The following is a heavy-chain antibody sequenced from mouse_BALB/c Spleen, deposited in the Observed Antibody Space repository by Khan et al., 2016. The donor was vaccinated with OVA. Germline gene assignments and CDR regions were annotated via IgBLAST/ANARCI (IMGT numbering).Heavy chain of an antibody. CDR1: GFSISNYG. V-gene: IGHV2-9*02. D-gene: IGHD1-1*01. CDR3: ARAFYTGAWFAY. J-gene: IGHJ3*01. Sequence: QVQLKESGPGLVAPSQTLSITCTVSGFSISNYGVHWVRQPPGKGLEWLGVIWAGGSTNHNSALMSRLSISKDNSKNQVFLKMNSLQTDDTAMYYCARAFYTGAWFAYWGQGTLVTVSA. CDR2: IWAGGST.